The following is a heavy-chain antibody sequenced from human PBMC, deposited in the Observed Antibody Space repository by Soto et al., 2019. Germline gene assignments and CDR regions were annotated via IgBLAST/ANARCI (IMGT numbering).Heavy chain of an antibody. J-gene: IGHJ4*02. V-gene: IGHV4-30-4*01. CDR1: GGSISSGDYY. Sequence: SETLSLTCTVSGGSISSGDYYWSWIRQPPGKGLEWIGYIYYSGSTYYNPSLKSRVTISVDTSKNQFSLKLSSVTAADTAVYYCDRETIRAGRGGDSVWGQGTLVTVSS. D-gene: IGHD2-21*02. CDR3: DRETIRAGRGGDSV. CDR2: IYYSGST.